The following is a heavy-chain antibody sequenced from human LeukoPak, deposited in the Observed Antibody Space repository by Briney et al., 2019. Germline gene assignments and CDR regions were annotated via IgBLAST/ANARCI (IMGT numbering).Heavy chain of an antibody. Sequence: PGGSESLLRAASGFRFDDYAMHWVRQAPGKGLEWVSGITWNSADIGYADSVKGRFTISRDNAKNSVHLQMNSLRAEDTALYYCAKGRVAVATTDSGHWGAGTVVTVSS. CDR1: GFRFDDYA. V-gene: IGHV3-9*01. CDR2: ITWNSADI. J-gene: IGHJ4*02. D-gene: IGHD5-12*01. CDR3: AKGRVAVATTDSGH.